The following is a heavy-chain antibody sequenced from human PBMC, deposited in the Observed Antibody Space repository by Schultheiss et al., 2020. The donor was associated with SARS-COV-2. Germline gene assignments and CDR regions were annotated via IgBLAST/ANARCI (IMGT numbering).Heavy chain of an antibody. Sequence: SETLSLTCTVSGGSISSGGYYWHWIRQPPGKGLEWIGSIYHSGSTYYNPSLKSRVTISVDKSKNQFSLKLSSVTAADTAVYYCASPIAVGATDDYWGQGTTVTVSS. V-gene: IGHV4-39*07. CDR1: GGSISSGGYY. CDR2: IYHSGST. D-gene: IGHD1-26*01. CDR3: ASPIAVGATDDY. J-gene: IGHJ4*03.